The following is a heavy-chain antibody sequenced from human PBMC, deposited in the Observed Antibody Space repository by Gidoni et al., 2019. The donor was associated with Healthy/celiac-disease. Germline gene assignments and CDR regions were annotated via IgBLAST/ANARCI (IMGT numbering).Heavy chain of an antibody. CDR2: INAGNGNT. CDR3: AREGYSSSWYGGCFDP. D-gene: IGHD6-13*01. V-gene: IGHV1-3*01. Sequence: QVQLVQSGAEVKKPGASVKVSCKASGYTFTSYAMHWVRQAPGQRLEWMGWINAGNGNTKYSQKFQGRVTITRDTSASTAYMELSSLRSEDTAVYYCAREGYSSSWYGGCFDPWGQGTLVTVSS. J-gene: IGHJ5*02. CDR1: GYTFTSYA.